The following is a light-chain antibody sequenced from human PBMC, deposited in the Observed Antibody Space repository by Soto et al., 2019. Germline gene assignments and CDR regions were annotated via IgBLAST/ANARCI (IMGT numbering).Light chain of an antibody. Sequence: DIQMPQSPSSLSASVGDRVTVTCRASQTISSWLAWYQQKPGKAPKLLIYKASTLKSGVPSRFSGSGSGTEFTLTISSLQPDDFATYYCQHYNSYSWTFGQGTKVDIK. CDR1: QTISSW. CDR2: KAS. J-gene: IGKJ1*01. CDR3: QHYNSYSWT. V-gene: IGKV1-5*03.